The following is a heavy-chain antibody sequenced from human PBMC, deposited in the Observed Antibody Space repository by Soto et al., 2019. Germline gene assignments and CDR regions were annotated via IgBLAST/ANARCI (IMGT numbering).Heavy chain of an antibody. CDR2: IWYDGSNK. CDR3: ARDKSSGSYLGLLRIDY. V-gene: IGHV3-33*01. Sequence: PGGSLRLSCAASGFTFSSYGMHWVRQAPGKGLEWVAVIWYDGSNKYYADSVKGRFTISRDNSKNTLYLQMNSLRAEDTAVYYCARDKSSGSYLGLLRIDYRGQGTLVTVSS. D-gene: IGHD3-10*01. J-gene: IGHJ4*02. CDR1: GFTFSSYG.